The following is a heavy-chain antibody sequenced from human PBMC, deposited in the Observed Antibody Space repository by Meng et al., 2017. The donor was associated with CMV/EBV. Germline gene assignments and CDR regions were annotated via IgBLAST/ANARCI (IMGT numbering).Heavy chain of an antibody. D-gene: IGHD3-22*01. CDR1: GGTFSSYA. Sequence: QVQLVQSGAEVKKPGSSVKVTCKASGGTFSSYAISWVRQSPGQGLEWMGGIIPIFGTANYAQKFQGRVTITADESTSTAYMELSSLRSEDTAVYYCARVPYYYDSSGSRFDPWGQGTLVTVSS. V-gene: IGHV1-69*12. J-gene: IGHJ5*02. CDR2: IIPIFGTA. CDR3: ARVPYYYDSSGSRFDP.